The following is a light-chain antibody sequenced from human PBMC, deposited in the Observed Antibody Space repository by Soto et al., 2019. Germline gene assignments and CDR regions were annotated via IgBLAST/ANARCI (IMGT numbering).Light chain of an antibody. J-gene: IGKJ4*01. V-gene: IGKV3-11*01. CDR1: QSVSNS. CDR2: DAS. Sequence: EIVLTQSPATLSLSPGERATLSCRASQSVSNSLAWYQQKPGQAPRLLIYDASNRAPGIPARFSGSGSGTDFKLPISSLEPEDFGVYYCQRLSNGPLLTFGGGTKVEIK. CDR3: QRLSNGPLLT.